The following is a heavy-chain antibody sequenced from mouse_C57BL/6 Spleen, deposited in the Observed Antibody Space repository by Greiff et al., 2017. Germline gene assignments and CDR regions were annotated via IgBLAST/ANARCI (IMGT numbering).Heavy chain of an antibody. CDR3: ARGGYDYDDAMDY. J-gene: IGHJ4*01. D-gene: IGHD2-4*01. Sequence: QVQLQQPGAELVKPGASVKLSCKASGYTFTSYWMHWVKQRPGRGLEWIGRIDPNSGGTKYNEKFKSKATLTVDKPSSTAYMPLSSLTSEDSAGNYCARGGYDYDDAMDYWGQGTSVTVSS. CDR1: GYTFTSYW. CDR2: IDPNSGGT. V-gene: IGHV1-72*01.